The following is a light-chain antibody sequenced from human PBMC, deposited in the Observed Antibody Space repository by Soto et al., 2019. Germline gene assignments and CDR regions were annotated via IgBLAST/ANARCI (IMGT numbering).Light chain of an antibody. CDR1: PSVLYSSNNKNY. Sequence: DIVMTQSPDSLAVSLGERATINCKSSPSVLYSSNNKNYLAWYQQKPGQPPKLLIYWASTRESGVSDRFSGSGSGTDFTLTISSLQAEDVAVYYCQQYYSTPLTFGGGTQVDIK. CDR3: QQYYSTPLT. CDR2: WAS. J-gene: IGKJ4*01. V-gene: IGKV4-1*01.